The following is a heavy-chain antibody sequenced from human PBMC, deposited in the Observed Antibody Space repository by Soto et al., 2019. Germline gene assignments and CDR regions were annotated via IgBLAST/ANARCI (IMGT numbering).Heavy chain of an antibody. D-gene: IGHD7-27*01. CDR2: IHRSGRT. CDR1: GGSLSDYY. Sequence: VQLQQWGAGLLKPSETLSLTCAVYGGSLSDYYWTWIRQPPGKGLEWIGEIHRSGRTNYNPSLKSRVTMSVDTNKNQFSLRLSSVIAADSAVYYCARDTELGIGYYGMDVWGQGTTVTVSS. J-gene: IGHJ6*02. V-gene: IGHV4-34*01. CDR3: ARDTELGIGYYGMDV.